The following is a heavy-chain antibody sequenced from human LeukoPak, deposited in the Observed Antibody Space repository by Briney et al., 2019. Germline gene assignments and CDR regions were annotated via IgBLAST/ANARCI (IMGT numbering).Heavy chain of an antibody. CDR3: ARGGTMVRGVIIHNYYYYYGMDV. V-gene: IGHV1-8*01. CDR2: MNPNSGNT. Sequence: ASVKVSCKASGYTFTSYDVNWVRQATGQGLEWVGWMNPNSGNTGYAQKFQGRVTMTRNTSISTAYMELSSLRSEDTAVYYCARGGTMVRGVIIHNYYYYYGMDVWGQGTTVTVSS. D-gene: IGHD3-10*01. CDR1: GYTFTSYD. J-gene: IGHJ6*02.